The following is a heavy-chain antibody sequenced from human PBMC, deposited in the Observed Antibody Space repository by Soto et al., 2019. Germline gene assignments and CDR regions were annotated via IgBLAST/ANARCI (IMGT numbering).Heavy chain of an antibody. V-gene: IGHV4-4*02. CDR3: AARLRYFDWLLQA. CDR2: IYHSGST. CDR1: GGSISSSNR. Sequence: PSETLSLTCAVSGGSISSSNRWRWVRQPPGKGLEWSGEIYHSGSTNYNPSLKSRVTISVDKSKSQFSLKLSSVTAADTAVYYCAARLRYFDWLLQAWGQGTLVTVS. J-gene: IGHJ4*02. D-gene: IGHD3-9*01.